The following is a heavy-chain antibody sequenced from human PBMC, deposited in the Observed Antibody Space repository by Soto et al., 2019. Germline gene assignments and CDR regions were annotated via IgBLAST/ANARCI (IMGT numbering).Heavy chain of an antibody. CDR3: ARAETIFGGVSYFDY. V-gene: IGHV4-59*08. CDR1: GGSISSYY. D-gene: IGHD3-3*01. J-gene: IGHJ4*02. Sequence: SETLSLTCTVSGGSISSYYWSWIRQPPGKGLERIGYIYYSGSTNYNPSLKSRVNKSVDTSKHQFSLKLSSVTAADTSLYYCARAETIFGGVSYFDYWGQGTLVTVSS. CDR2: IYYSGST.